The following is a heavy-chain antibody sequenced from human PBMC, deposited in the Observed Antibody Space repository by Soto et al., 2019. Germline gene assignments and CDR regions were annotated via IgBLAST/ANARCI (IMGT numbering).Heavy chain of an antibody. CDR1: GFTFSSYA. J-gene: IGHJ6*02. Sequence: EVHLLESGGGLVQPGGSLRLSCAASGFTFSSYAMSWVRQAPGKGLEWVSAISASGASTYYADSVKGRFTISRDNSKNTLYLQMNSLRAEDTAVYYCGRPERGYYYYGMDVWGQGTTVTVSS. D-gene: IGHD3-16*01. CDR2: ISASGAST. CDR3: GRPERGYYYYGMDV. V-gene: IGHV3-23*01.